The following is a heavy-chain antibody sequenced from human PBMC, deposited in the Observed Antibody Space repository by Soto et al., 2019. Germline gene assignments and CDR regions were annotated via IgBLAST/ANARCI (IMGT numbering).Heavy chain of an antibody. J-gene: IGHJ1*01. CDR2: IYYSGST. V-gene: IGHV4-59*01. Sequence: SETLSLTCTVSGGSISSYYWSWIRQPPGKGLEWIGYIYYSGSTDYDPSLKSRVTISVDTSKNQFSLKLSSVTAADTAVYYCARSFGWYAIDQWGQGTLVTVSS. D-gene: IGHD6-19*01. CDR1: GGSISSYY. CDR3: ARSFGWYAIDQ.